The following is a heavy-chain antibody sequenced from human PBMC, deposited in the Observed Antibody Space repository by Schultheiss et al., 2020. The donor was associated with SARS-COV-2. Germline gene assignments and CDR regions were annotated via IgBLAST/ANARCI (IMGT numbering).Heavy chain of an antibody. D-gene: IGHD6-13*01. Sequence: GESLKISCTASGFTFNNFAMTWVRRPPGRGLEWVSTISGSGGATYYADSVKGRFTISRDNSKNTLYLQMDILRVEDTAFYYCATHYSSWPPFDYWGQGTLVTVSS. V-gene: IGHV3-23*01. J-gene: IGHJ4*02. CDR3: ATHYSSWPPFDY. CDR2: ISGSGGAT. CDR1: GFTFNNFA.